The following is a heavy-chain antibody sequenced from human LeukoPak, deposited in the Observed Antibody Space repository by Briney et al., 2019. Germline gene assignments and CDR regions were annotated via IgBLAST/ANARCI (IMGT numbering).Heavy chain of an antibody. D-gene: IGHD3-22*01. CDR2: ISGSGGST. CDR1: GFTLSSCA. J-gene: IGHJ3*01. CDR3: AKETASGYGAFDV. V-gene: IGHV3-23*01. Sequence: GGSLRLSCAASGFTLSSCAMSWVRQAPGKGLGWVSAISGSGGSTSYADSVKGRFTISRDNSKNTLFLQMNSLRAEDTAVYYCAKETASGYGAFDVWGQGSIVTVSS.